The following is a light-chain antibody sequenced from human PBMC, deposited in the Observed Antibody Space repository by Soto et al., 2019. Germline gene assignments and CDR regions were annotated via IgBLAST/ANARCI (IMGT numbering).Light chain of an antibody. CDR3: QQYNNWPPIT. Sequence: EIVMTQSPATLSVSPGERATLSCRASQSVSGNLAWYQQKPGQAPRLLIYAASTRATGIPARFSGSGSGTEFTLTISSLQSEHFAVYYCQQYNNWPPITFGTGTKVDIK. CDR1: QSVSGN. J-gene: IGKJ3*01. CDR2: AAS. V-gene: IGKV3-15*01.